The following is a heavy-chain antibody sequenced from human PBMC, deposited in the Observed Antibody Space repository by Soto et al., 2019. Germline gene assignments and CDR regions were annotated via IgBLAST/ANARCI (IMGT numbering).Heavy chain of an antibody. Sequence: GASVKVSCKVFGFALSDLSMHWVRQAPGKGFERMRGFDPEEGEKTYVQRLQGRLILTEDKSTDTAYMELRGLTSEDTAVYYCARGGYCSGGYCHKQHWFDPWGQGTLVTVSS. CDR2: FDPEEGEK. D-gene: IGHD2-15*01. J-gene: IGHJ5*02. V-gene: IGHV1-24*01. CDR1: GFALSDLS. CDR3: ARGGYCSGGYCHKQHWFDP.